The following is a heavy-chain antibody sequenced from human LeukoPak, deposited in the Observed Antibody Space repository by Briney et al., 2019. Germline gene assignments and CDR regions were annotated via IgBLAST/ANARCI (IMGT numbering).Heavy chain of an antibody. CDR1: GGSFSSYS. CDR2: IIEKGNA. Sequence: NSSETLSLTCALYGGSFSSYSWSWTWIRQTPEKGLEWIGEIIEKGNANYNPSLKSRVTVDLDTSKNQFSLKLTSMTAADTAMYYCARGYYQPRWYFDLWGRGTLVTVSS. V-gene: IGHV4-34*01. CDR3: ARGYYQPRWYFDL. D-gene: IGHD2-2*01. J-gene: IGHJ2*01.